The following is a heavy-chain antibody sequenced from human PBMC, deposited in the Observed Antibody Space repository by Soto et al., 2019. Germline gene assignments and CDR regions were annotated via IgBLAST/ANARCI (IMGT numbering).Heavy chain of an antibody. J-gene: IGHJ3*02. Sequence: SETLSLTCAVYGGSFSGYYWSWIRQPPGKGLEWIGEINHSGSTNYNPSLKSRVTISVDTSKNQFSLKLSSVTAADTAVYYCASEGTDYYDSSGYYGAFDIWGQRTMDTLSS. CDR3: ASEGTDYYDSSGYYGAFDI. D-gene: IGHD3-22*01. CDR2: INHSGST. CDR1: GGSFSGYY. V-gene: IGHV4-34*01.